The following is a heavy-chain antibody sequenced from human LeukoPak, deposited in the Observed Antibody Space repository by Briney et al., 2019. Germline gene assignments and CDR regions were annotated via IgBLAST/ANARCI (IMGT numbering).Heavy chain of an antibody. D-gene: IGHD3-3*01. Sequence: GGSLRLSCVASGFSISSHWMRWLRQAPGKGLEWVANIKADGSQQYYVDSVKGRFTISRDNTKNSLYLQMNSLRAEDTAVFYCARDQYDTWSRRGNFDSWGQGTLVIASS. CDR2: IKADGSQQ. V-gene: IGHV3-7*03. CDR3: ARDQYDTWSRRGNFDS. J-gene: IGHJ4*02. CDR1: GFSISSHW.